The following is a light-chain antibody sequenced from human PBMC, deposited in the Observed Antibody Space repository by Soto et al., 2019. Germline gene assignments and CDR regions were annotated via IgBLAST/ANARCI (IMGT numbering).Light chain of an antibody. J-gene: IGKJ2*01. CDR1: QTISSW. CDR3: QQYSAYPYK. CDR2: DAS. V-gene: IGKV1-5*01. Sequence: DIQMTQSPSTLSASVGDRVTITCRASQTISSWLAWHQQKSGRAPKLLIYDASSLEGGVPSRFSGSGSGTEFTLTISSLQADDFATYYCQQYSAYPYKFGQGTKVDIK.